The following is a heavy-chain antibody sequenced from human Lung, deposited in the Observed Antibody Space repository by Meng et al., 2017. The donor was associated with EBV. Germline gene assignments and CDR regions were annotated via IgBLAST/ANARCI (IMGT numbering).Heavy chain of an antibody. CDR3: AKDNSAYFDY. Sequence: QVAVGESGGGVVQPGRSLRRSCAASGVTFSSDAMHWVRQAPGKGLEWVAVISYDGSNKYYADSVKGRFTISRDNSKNTLYLQMNSLRAEDTAAYYCAKDNSAYFDYWGQGTLVTVSS. CDR1: GVTFSSDA. J-gene: IGHJ4*02. CDR2: ISYDGSNK. V-gene: IGHV3-30-3*01. D-gene: IGHD2-21*01.